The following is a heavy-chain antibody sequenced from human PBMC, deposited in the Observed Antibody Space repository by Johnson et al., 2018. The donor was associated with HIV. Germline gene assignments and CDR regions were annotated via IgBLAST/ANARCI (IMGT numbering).Heavy chain of an antibody. CDR2: ISGGST. D-gene: IGHD3-16*02. J-gene: IGHJ3*02. Sequence: VQLVESGGGLVQPGGSLRLSCAASGFTVSSNYMSWVRQAPGQGLEWVSSISGGSTYYADSVKVRFTISRDNAKNSRYLQMNSLRAEDTALYYCARGIMITFGGVIPNDAFDIWGQGTMVTVSS. V-gene: IGHV3-66*01. CDR1: GFTVSSNY. CDR3: ARGIMITFGGVIPNDAFDI.